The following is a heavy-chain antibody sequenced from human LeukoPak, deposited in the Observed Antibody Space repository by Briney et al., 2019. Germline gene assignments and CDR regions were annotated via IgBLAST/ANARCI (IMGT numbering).Heavy chain of an antibody. CDR1: GGAISFYH. Sequence: SETLSLTCTVSGGAISFYHWSWIRQPPGKGLDWIACMYYSGSTNYNPSLKSRVSISVDTSKNQFSLKLNSVTAADTAVYYCARGGSIVGATPHDTFDIWGQGTMVTVSS. CDR3: ARGGSIVGATPHDTFDI. V-gene: IGHV4-59*01. J-gene: IGHJ3*02. D-gene: IGHD1-26*01. CDR2: MYYSGST.